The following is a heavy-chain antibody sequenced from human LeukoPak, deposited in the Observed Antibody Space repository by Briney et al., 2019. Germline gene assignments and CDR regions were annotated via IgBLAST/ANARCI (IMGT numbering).Heavy chain of an antibody. CDR1: GYTFTYYY. CDR3: ARDAGYCTGGSCWYFDH. V-gene: IGHV1-2*02. CDR2: INLNSGGT. J-gene: IGHJ4*02. D-gene: IGHD2-15*01. Sequence: ASVKVSCKASGYTFTYYYMHWVRQAPGQGLEWMGWINLNSGGTNFAQRFQGRVTMTRDTSISTAYMDLSRLMSDDTAVYYCARDAGYCTGGSCWYFDHWGQGTLVTVSS.